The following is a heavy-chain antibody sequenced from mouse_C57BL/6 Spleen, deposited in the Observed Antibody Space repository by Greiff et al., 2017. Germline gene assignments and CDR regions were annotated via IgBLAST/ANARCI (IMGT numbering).Heavy chain of an antibody. J-gene: IGHJ4*01. CDR1: GYSITSDY. CDR2: ISYSGST. Sequence: EVKLMESGPGLAKPSQTLSLTCSVTGYSITSDYWNWIRKFPGNKLEYMGYISYSGSTYYNPSLKSRISITRDTSKNQYYLQLNSVTTEDTATYYCARGYYYGSSYEAMDYWGQGTSVTVSS. V-gene: IGHV3-8*01. D-gene: IGHD1-1*01. CDR3: ARGYYYGSSYEAMDY.